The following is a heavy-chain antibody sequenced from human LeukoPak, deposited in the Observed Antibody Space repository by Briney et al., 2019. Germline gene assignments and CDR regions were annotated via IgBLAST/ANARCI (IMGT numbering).Heavy chain of an antibody. Sequence: SETLSLTCAVSGYSISSGSYWGWIRQPPGKGLEWIGSIYHSGSTYYNPSLKSRVTISVDTSKNQFSLKLSSVTAADTAVYYCASSASIVLMVYATDYWGQGTLVTVSS. CDR3: ASSASIVLMVYATDY. CDR2: IYHSGST. V-gene: IGHV4-38-2*01. J-gene: IGHJ4*02. D-gene: IGHD2-8*01. CDR1: GYSISSGSY.